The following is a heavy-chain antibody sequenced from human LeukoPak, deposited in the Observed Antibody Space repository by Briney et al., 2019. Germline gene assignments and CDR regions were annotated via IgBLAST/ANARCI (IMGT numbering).Heavy chain of an antibody. CDR1: GFTFSSYG. J-gene: IGHJ4*02. D-gene: IGHD6-13*01. CDR2: ISYDGSNK. Sequence: GGSLRLSCAASGFTFSSYGMHWVRQAPGKGLEWVAVISYDGSNKYYADSVKGRFTISRDNSKNTLYLQMNSLRAEDTAVYYCAKDPRRYSRTGGYFDYWGQGTLVTVSS. CDR3: AKDPRRYSRTGGYFDY. V-gene: IGHV3-30*18.